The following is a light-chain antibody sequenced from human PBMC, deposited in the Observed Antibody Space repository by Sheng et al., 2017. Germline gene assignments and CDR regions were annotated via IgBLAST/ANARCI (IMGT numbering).Light chain of an antibody. CDR3: AAWDYSLHIHVV. Sequence: QSVLTQPPSASGTPGQRVTISCSGSSSDIGSKTVNWYQQLPGMAPKLLIYSNDQRPSGVPDRFSGSKSGTSASLAISGLQFEDEADYFCAAWDYSLHIHVVFGGGTKLTVL. V-gene: IGLV1-44*01. CDR2: SND. CDR1: SSDIGSKT. J-gene: IGLJ2*01.